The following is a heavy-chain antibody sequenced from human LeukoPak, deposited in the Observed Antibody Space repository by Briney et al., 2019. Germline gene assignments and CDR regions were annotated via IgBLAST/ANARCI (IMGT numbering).Heavy chain of an antibody. CDR1: GYSFASYW. V-gene: IGHV5-51*01. CDR3: ARHGGSYGGWDNWFDP. Sequence: GESLKISCKGSGYSFASYWIGWVRQMPGKGLEWMGIIYPGDSDTRYSPSFQGQVTISADKSISTAYLQWSSLKASDTAMYYCARHGGSYGGWDNWFDPWGQGTLVTVSS. J-gene: IGHJ5*02. D-gene: IGHD1-26*01. CDR2: IYPGDSDT.